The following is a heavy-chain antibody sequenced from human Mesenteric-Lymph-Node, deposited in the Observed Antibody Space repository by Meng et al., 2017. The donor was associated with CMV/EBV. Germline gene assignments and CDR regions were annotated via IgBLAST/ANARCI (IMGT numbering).Heavy chain of an antibody. D-gene: IGHD4/OR15-4a*01. CDR3: ASGLGTIYKTAFDH. CDR1: GFTFNSYG. CDR2: IWYDGSEK. J-gene: IGHJ4*02. V-gene: IGHV3-33*01. Sequence: SGFTFNSYGMHWVRQAPGKGLEWVTFIWYDGSEKYYADSVKGRFTVSRDNSMNTLYLQMNSLSAEDTAVYYCASGLGTIYKTAFDHWGQGTLVTVSS.